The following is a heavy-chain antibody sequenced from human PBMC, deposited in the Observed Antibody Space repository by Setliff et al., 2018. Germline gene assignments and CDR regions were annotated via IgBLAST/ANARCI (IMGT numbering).Heavy chain of an antibody. Sequence: GGSLRLSCVASGFTFSNYGMHWVRQAPGKGLEWVTYIQHDGNIKHYADSVKGRCTISRDNSKNTLYLEMSSLRPDDTAMYYCARDTHQWDPLYFDSWGQGTLVTVSS. V-gene: IGHV3-30*02. D-gene: IGHD1-26*01. CDR2: IQHDGNIK. J-gene: IGHJ4*02. CDR1: GFTFSNYG. CDR3: ARDTHQWDPLYFDS.